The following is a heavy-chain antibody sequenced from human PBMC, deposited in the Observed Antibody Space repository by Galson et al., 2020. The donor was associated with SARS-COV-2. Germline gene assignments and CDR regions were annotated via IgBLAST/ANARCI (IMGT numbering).Heavy chain of an antibody. V-gene: IGHV1-18*01. CDR2: ISAYNGNT. Sequence: ASVKVSCKASGYTFTSYGISWVRQAPGQGLEWMGWISAYNGNTNYAQKLQGRVTMTTDTSTSTAYMELRSLRSDDTAVYYCALSYYDSSGPEFDYWGQGTLVTVSS. CDR1: GYTFTSYG. CDR3: ALSYYDSSGPEFDY. D-gene: IGHD3-22*01. J-gene: IGHJ4*02.